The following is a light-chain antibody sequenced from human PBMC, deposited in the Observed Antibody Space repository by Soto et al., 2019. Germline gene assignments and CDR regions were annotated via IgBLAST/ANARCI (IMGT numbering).Light chain of an antibody. CDR1: QSISSN. V-gene: IGKV3-15*01. J-gene: IGKJ5*01. CDR2: RTS. CDR3: QQYNNWPPIT. Sequence: EIVMTQSPAPLSVSPGERATLSCRSSQSISSNLAWYQQKPGQAPRLLMFRTSSRATGFPARFSGSGSGTEFNLTISSLQSEDFAVYYCQQYNNWPPITFGQGTRLEIK.